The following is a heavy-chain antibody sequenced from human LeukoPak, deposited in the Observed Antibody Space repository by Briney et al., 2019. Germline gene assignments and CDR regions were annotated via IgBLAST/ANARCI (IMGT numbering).Heavy chain of an antibody. Sequence: SETLSLTCTVSGGSISSYYWSWIRQPPGKGLEWIGYIYYSGSTNYNPSLKSRVTISVGTSKNQFSLKLSSVTAADTAVYYCAREAADDAFDIWGQGTMVTVSS. V-gene: IGHV4-59*01. CDR3: AREAADDAFDI. D-gene: IGHD6-13*01. CDR2: IYYSGST. CDR1: GGSISSYY. J-gene: IGHJ3*02.